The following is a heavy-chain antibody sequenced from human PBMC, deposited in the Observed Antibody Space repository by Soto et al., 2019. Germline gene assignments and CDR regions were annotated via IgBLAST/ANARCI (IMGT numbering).Heavy chain of an antibody. D-gene: IGHD4-17*01. J-gene: IGHJ4*02. CDR1: GYTFTSYD. CDR2: MNPNSGNT. Sequence: GASVKVSCKASGYTFTSYDINWVRQATGQGLEWKGWMNPNSGNTGYAQKLQGRVTMTRNTSISTAYMELSSLRSEDTAVYYCARTIYGDNVDYWGQGTLVTVSS. V-gene: IGHV1-8*01. CDR3: ARTIYGDNVDY.